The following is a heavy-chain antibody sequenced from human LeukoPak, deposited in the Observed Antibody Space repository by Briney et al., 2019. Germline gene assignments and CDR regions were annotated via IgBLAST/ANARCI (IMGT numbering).Heavy chain of an antibody. CDR2: INHSGST. V-gene: IGHV4-34*01. D-gene: IGHD3-22*01. J-gene: IGHJ4*02. CDR1: GESFSGYY. Sequence: SETLSLTCAVYGESFSGYYWSWIRQPPGKGLEWIGEINHSGSTNYNPSLKSRVTISVDTSKNQFSLKLSSVTAADTAVYYCARAPGITMIVVWGQGTLVTVSS. CDR3: ARAPGITMIVV.